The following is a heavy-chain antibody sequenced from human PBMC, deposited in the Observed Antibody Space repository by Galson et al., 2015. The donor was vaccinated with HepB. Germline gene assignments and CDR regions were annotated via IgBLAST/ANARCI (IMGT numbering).Heavy chain of an antibody. CDR2: IKQDGSEK. J-gene: IGHJ5*02. CDR3: ARDKDYRIVGTVNWFDP. CDR1: GFTFSSYW. D-gene: IGHD2/OR15-2a*01. Sequence: SLRLSCAASGFTFSSYWMSWVRQAPGKGLEWVANIKQDGSEKYYVDSVKGRFTISRDNAKNSLYLQMNSLRAEDTTVYYCARDKDYRIVGTVNWFDPWGQGTLVTVSS. V-gene: IGHV3-7*01.